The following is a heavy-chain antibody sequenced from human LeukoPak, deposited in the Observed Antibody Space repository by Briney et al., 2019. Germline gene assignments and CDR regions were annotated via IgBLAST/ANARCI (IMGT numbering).Heavy chain of an antibody. CDR3: ARESYSFDSSAYYPLGYFDY. CDR2: ISHDGSIK. D-gene: IGHD3-22*01. Sequence: PGGSLRLSCAASGFTFSRYAVHWVRQAPGKGLEWMAVISHDGSIKNYADSLKGRFTISRDNSKSTLYLQMSSLRADETAVYYCARESYSFDSSAYYPLGYFDYWGQGTLVTVSS. CDR1: GFTFSRYA. V-gene: IGHV3-30-3*01. J-gene: IGHJ4*02.